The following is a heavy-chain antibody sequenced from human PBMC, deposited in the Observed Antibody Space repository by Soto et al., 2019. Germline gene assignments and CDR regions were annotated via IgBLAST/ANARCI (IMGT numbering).Heavy chain of an antibody. J-gene: IGHJ4*02. D-gene: IGHD6-6*01. CDR3: ARSGAARPLPFSP. V-gene: IGHV3-48*01. CDR2: ISSSSSTI. Sequence: GGSLRLSCAASGFTFSSYSMNWVRQAPGKGLEWVSYISSSSSTIYYADSVKGRFTISRDNAKNSLYLQMNSLRAEDTAVYYCARSGAARPLPFSPWGQGTLVTVSS. CDR1: GFTFSSYS.